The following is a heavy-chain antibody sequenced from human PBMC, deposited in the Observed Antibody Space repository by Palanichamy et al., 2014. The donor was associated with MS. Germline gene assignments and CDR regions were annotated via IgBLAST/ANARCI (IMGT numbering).Heavy chain of an antibody. J-gene: IGHJ5*02. CDR2: ITNSGAST. V-gene: IGHV3-23*01. D-gene: IGHD1-1*01. CDR1: GFTFSSYG. CDR3: AKQYNNGESCFDP. Sequence: EVQLLESGGGLLQPGGSLRLSCAASGFTFSSYGMSWVRQAPGKGLEWVSLITNSGASTYYADSVKGRFTISRDNSINRLYLQMNSLTAEDTAVYYCAKQYNNGESCFDPWGQGTLVTVSS.